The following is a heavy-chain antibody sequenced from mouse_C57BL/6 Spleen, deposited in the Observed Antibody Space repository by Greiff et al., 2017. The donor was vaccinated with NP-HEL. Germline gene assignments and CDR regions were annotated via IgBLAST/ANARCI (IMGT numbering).Heavy chain of an antibody. V-gene: IGHV1-59*01. D-gene: IGHD1-1*02. Sequence: VQLQQSGAELVRPGTSVKLSCKASGYTFTSYWMHWVKQRPGQGLEWIGVIDPSDSYTNYNQKFKGKATLTVDTSSSTAYMQLSSLTSEDSAVYYCARNGPWYVDVWGTGTTVTVSS. CDR3: ARNGPWYVDV. CDR2: IDPSDSYT. J-gene: IGHJ1*03. CDR1: GYTFTSYW.